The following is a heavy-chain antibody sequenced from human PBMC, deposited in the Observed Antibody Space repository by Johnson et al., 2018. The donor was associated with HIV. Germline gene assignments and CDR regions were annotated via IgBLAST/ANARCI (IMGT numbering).Heavy chain of an antibody. Sequence: MLLVESGGGVVQSGRSLRLSCAASGFAFSRFAMHWVRQVPDKGLEWVANIKQDGSENYYVDSVKGRFTISRENAKNSLYLQMNSLRAGDTAVYYCARGGAAAGGAFDIWGQGTMVTVSS. V-gene: IGHV3-7*01. J-gene: IGHJ3*02. D-gene: IGHD6-13*01. CDR1: GFAFSRFA. CDR2: IKQDGSEN. CDR3: ARGGAAAGGAFDI.